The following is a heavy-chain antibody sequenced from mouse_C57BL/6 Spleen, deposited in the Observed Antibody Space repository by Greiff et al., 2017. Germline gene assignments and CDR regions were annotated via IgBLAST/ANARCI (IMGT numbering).Heavy chain of an antibody. J-gene: IGHJ4*01. D-gene: IGHD2-14*01. V-gene: IGHV14-2*01. CDR1: GFNIKDYY. Sequence: EVQLQQSGAELVKPGASVKLSCTASGFNIKDYYMHWVKQRTEQGLEWIGRIDPEDGETKYAQKFQGKATITADTSSNTAYLQRSSLTSEDTAVYYCGGYDGYAMDYWGQGTSVTVSS. CDR3: GGYDGYAMDY. CDR2: IDPEDGET.